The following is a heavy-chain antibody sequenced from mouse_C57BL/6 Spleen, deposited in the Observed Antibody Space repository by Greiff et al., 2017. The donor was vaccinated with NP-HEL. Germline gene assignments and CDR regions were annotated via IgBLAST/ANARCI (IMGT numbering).Heavy chain of an antibody. Sequence: QVQLQQSGPGLVQPSQSLSITCTVSGFSLTSYGVHWVRQSPGKGLEWLGVIWSGGSTDYNAAFISRLSLSKDNSKSQVFFKMNSLQADDTAIYYCARRGDYGNFHYYAMDYWGQGTSVTVSS. CDR1: GFSLTSYG. CDR3: ARRGDYGNFHYYAMDY. D-gene: IGHD2-1*01. J-gene: IGHJ4*01. V-gene: IGHV2-2*01. CDR2: IWSGGST.